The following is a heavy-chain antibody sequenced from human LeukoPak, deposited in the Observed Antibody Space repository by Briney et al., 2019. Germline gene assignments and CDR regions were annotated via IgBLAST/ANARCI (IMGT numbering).Heavy chain of an antibody. CDR2: INSDGSST. CDR3: VRDLYSRFDF. J-gene: IGHJ4*02. CDR1: GFTFSNYW. V-gene: IGHV3-74*01. D-gene: IGHD2-21*01. Sequence: GGSLRLSCAASGFTFSNYWMHWVRQAPGKGLVWVSRINSDGSSTTYADSVKGRFTVSRDNAKSTLFLQMNSPRAEDTAVYYCVRDLYSRFDFWGQGTLVTVSS.